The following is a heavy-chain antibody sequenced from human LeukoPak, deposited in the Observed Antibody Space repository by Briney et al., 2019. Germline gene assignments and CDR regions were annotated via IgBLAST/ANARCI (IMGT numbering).Heavy chain of an antibody. J-gene: IGHJ5*02. Sequence: SETLSLTCTVSGGSINSSIYYCAWIRQPPGKGLEWIGSIHSSGSTYYSPSLKSRVTISVDTSKNQFSLKLTSVTAADTAVYYCARRTGTHLPNWFDPWGQGTLVTVSS. CDR3: ARRTGTHLPNWFDP. D-gene: IGHD3-10*01. V-gene: IGHV4-39*01. CDR1: GGSINSSIYY. CDR2: IHSSGST.